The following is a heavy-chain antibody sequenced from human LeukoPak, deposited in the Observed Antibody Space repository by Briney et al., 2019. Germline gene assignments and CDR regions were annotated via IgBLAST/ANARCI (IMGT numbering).Heavy chain of an antibody. V-gene: IGHV1-24*01. CDR1: GYTLTELS. J-gene: IGHJ6*03. Sequence: ASVKVSCKVSGYTLTELSMHWVRQAPGKGLEWMGGFDPEDGETIYAQKFQGRVTMTEDTSTGTAYMELSSLRSEDTAVYYCATARYYYYYMDVWGKGTTVTISS. CDR3: ATARYYYYYMDV. CDR2: FDPEDGET.